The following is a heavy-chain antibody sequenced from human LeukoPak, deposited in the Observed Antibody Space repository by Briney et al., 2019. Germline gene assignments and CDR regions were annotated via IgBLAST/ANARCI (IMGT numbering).Heavy chain of an antibody. D-gene: IGHD2-2*02. V-gene: IGHV4-39*01. Sequence: SETLSLTCTVSGGSITRRDYYWGWIRQPPGKGLEWIGSIYYTESTFHNPSLKSRVIMSVDTSKNLFSLNLTSVTAADTAMYYCARQTIAAVTGYMLFDLWGRGTLVIDSS. CDR2: IYYTEST. J-gene: IGHJ2*01. CDR3: ARQTIAAVTGYMLFDL. CDR1: GGSITRRDYY.